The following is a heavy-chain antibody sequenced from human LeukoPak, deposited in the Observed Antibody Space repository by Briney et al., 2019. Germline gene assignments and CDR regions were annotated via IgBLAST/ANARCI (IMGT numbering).Heavy chain of an antibody. D-gene: IGHD6-13*01. CDR2: IIPIFGTA. CDR1: GGTFSSYA. Sequence: ASVKVSCKASGGTFSSYAISWVRQAPGQGLEWMGGIIPIFGTANYAQKFQGRVTITADESTSTAYMELSSLRSEDTAVYYCARGRIAAAGLLDYWGQGTLVTVSS. J-gene: IGHJ4*02. V-gene: IGHV1-69*01. CDR3: ARGRIAAAGLLDY.